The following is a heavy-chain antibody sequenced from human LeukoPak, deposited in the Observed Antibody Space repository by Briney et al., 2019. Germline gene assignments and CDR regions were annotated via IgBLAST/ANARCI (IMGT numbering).Heavy chain of an antibody. J-gene: IGHJ4*02. CDR3: ARTDSYGYDY. D-gene: IGHD5-18*01. V-gene: IGHV1-69*04. CDR2: IIPILGIA. Sequence: SVKVSCKASGGTFSSYAISWVRQAPGQGLEWMGRIIPILGIANYAQKFQGRVTMTRNTSISTAYMELSSLRSEDTAVYYCARTDSYGYDYWGQGTLVTVSS. CDR1: GGTFSSYA.